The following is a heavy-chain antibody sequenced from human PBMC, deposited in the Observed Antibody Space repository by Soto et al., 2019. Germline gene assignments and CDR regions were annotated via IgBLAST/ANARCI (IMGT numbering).Heavy chain of an antibody. J-gene: IGHJ4*02. CDR2: INPSGGST. CDR3: ARSPYSSGYYFAIDY. Sequence: ASVKVSCKASGYTLIMYYIHWMRQAPGQGLEWMGLINPSGGSTTYAQKFQGRVTMTRDTSTSTVYMDLSSLRSEDSAVYYCARSPYSSGYYFAIDYWGQGTQVTVSS. V-gene: IGHV1-46*01. CDR1: GYTLIMYY. D-gene: IGHD3-22*01.